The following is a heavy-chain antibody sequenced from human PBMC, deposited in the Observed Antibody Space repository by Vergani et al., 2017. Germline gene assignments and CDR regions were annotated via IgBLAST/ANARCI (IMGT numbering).Heavy chain of an antibody. CDR1: GFTFSNAW. Sequence: EVQLVESGGGLVKPGGSLRLSCAASGFTFSNAWMSWVRQAPGKGLEWVGRIKSKTDGGTTDYAAPVKGRFTISRDDSKNTLYLQMNSLKTEDTAVYYCTTLYDYGSVADYWGRGTLVTVSS. D-gene: IGHD3-10*01. CDR3: TTLYDYGSVADY. CDR2: IKSKTDGGTT. J-gene: IGHJ4*02. V-gene: IGHV3-15*01.